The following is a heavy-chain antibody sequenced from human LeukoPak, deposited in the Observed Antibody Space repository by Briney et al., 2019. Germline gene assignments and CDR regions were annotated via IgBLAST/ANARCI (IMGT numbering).Heavy chain of an antibody. J-gene: IGHJ4*02. D-gene: IGHD2-2*01. CDR1: GFTVRSNY. Sequence: PGGPLRLSCAASGFTVRSNYMSWVRQAPGKGLEWVSVIYSGCSTYSADSVKGRFTNARDNAKNLLYLQMNSLRAEDTAVYYCARDETFCSSANCYYHYWGQGTLVTVSS. CDR3: ARDETFCSSANCYYHY. V-gene: IGHV3-53*01. CDR2: IYSGCST.